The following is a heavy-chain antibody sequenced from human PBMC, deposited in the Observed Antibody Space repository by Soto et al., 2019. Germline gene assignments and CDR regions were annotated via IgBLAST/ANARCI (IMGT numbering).Heavy chain of an antibody. V-gene: IGHV4-39*01. J-gene: IGHJ5*02. CDR1: GGSINSSSYF. CDR3: ARHYSSGSRNWFDP. Sequence: ETLSLPCSVSGGSINSSSYFWGWVRQPPGKGLEWIGSIYYSGSTYYNPSLRSRVTISVDTSKNQFSLKLSSVTAADTAVFYCARHYSSGSRNWFDPWGQGTLVTVSS. CDR2: IYYSGST. D-gene: IGHD6-19*01.